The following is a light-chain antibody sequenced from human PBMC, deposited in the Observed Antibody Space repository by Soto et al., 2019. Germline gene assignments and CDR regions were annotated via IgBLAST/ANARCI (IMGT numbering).Light chain of an antibody. CDR2: DAS. CDR1: QSVNIY. V-gene: IGKV3-11*01. CDR3: QQYHSAPFT. Sequence: EIVFTQSPSTLSLSPGERATLSCRASQSVNIYLAWYQQKPGQAPRLLIYDASNRATGIPARFSGSGSGTDFTLTISRLEPEDFAVYYCQQYHSAPFTFGPGTKVDIK. J-gene: IGKJ3*01.